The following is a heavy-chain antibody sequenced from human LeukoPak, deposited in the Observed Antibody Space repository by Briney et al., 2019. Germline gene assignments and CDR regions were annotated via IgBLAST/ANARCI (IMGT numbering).Heavy chain of an antibody. CDR3: ARETYLYGSGSPPDY. V-gene: IGHV3-7*01. Sequence: PGGSLRLSCEASGFTFSSHWMSWVRQAPGKGLEWVANIKKDGSEKYYVDSVRGRFTISRDNDKNSLYLQMSSLRAEDTAVYYCARETYLYGSGSPPDYWGQGTLVTVSS. CDR2: IKKDGSEK. CDR1: GFTFSSHW. J-gene: IGHJ4*02. D-gene: IGHD3-10*01.